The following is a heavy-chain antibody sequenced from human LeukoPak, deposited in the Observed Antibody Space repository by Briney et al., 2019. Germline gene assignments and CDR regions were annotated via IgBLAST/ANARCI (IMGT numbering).Heavy chain of an antibody. CDR2: ISGSGGST. Sequence: GGSLRLSCAASGFTFSSYAMSWVRQAPGKWLEWVSAISGSGGSTYYADSVKGRFTISRDNSRDTLYLQMNSLRIEDTAVYYCAKGYYDYVWGSYYFDYWGQGTLVTVSS. CDR3: AKGYYDYVWGSYYFDY. J-gene: IGHJ4*02. D-gene: IGHD3-16*01. V-gene: IGHV3-23*01. CDR1: GFTFSSYA.